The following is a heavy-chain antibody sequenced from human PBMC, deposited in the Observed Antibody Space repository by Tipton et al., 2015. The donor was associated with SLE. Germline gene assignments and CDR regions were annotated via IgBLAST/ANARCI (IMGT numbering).Heavy chain of an antibody. D-gene: IGHD6-25*01. CDR1: GGSISSSTYY. J-gene: IGHJ4*02. V-gene: IGHV4-61*05. Sequence: TLSLTCTVSGGSISSSTYYWGWIRQPPGKGLEWIGYIYYSGSTNYNPSLKSRVTISVDTSKNQFSLKLSSVTAADTSVYYCAGWGLGAALDYWGQGTPVTVSS. CDR2: IYYSGST. CDR3: AGWGLGAALDY.